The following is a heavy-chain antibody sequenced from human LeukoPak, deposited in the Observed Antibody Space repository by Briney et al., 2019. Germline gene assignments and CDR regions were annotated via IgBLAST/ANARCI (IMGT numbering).Heavy chain of an antibody. D-gene: IGHD2-21*01. CDR1: GGSISSGDYY. V-gene: IGHV4-30-4*08. CDR2: IYYSGST. J-gene: IGHJ3*02. CDR3: ARVTLAYCGGECYWGGAFDI. Sequence: SQTLSLTCTVSGGSISSGDYYWSWIRQPPGKGLEWIGYIYYSGSTYYNPSLKSRVTISVDTSKNQCSLKLSSVTAADTAVYYCARVTLAYCGGECYWGGAFDIWGQGTMVTVSS.